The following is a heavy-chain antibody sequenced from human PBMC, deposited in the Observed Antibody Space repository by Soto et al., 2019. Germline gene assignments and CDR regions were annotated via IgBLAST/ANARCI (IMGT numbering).Heavy chain of an antibody. Sequence: PGGSLRLSCAASRFTFSYYAMHWIRQAPGKGLEWVSVIIGGGGSTYYADSVKGRFTISRDNSKNTLYLQMNSLRAEDTAVYYCANQPFFWSGYQLEPIDYWGQGTLVTVSS. CDR1: RFTFSYYA. CDR3: ANQPFFWSGYQLEPIDY. D-gene: IGHD3-3*01. CDR2: IIGGGGST. V-gene: IGHV3-23*01. J-gene: IGHJ4*02.